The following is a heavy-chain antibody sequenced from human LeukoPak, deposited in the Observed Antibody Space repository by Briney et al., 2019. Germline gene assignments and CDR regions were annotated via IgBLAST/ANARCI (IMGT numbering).Heavy chain of an antibody. D-gene: IGHD3-10*01. CDR1: GYTFTGYY. CDR2: INPNSGGT. V-gene: IGHV1-2*02. Sequence: ASVKVSCKASGYTFTGYYMHWVRQAPGQGLEWMGWINPNSGGTNYAQKFRGRVTMTRDTSISTAYMELSRLRSDDTAVYYCATPSWFGELFVLDYWGQGTLVTVSS. CDR3: ATPSWFGELFVLDY. J-gene: IGHJ4*02.